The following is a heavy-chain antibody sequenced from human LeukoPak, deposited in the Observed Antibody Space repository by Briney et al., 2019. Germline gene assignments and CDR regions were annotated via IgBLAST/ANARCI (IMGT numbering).Heavy chain of an antibody. D-gene: IGHD2-2*01. V-gene: IGHV3-43*02. CDR1: GLPIADFA. CDR2: ISGDGVSI. CDR3: AKEVGKFDY. Sequence: HPGGSLRLSCVASGLPIADFAMHWVRQAPGKGLEWVSHISGDGVSIFYADSVKGRFSISRDNSKNSLYLEMNSLRTEDAAMYYCAKEVGKFDYWGQETLVAVSS. J-gene: IGHJ4*02.